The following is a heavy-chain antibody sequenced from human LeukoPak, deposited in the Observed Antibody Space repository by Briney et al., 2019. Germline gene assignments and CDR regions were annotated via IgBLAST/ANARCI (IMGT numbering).Heavy chain of an antibody. J-gene: IGHJ4*02. CDR2: INPNSGGT. Sequence: GASVKVSCKASGYTFTGYYMHWVRQAPGQGLEWMGWINPNSGGTSYAQKFQGRVTMTRDTSISTAYMELSRLRSDDTAVYYCARVGGWVKRYFDWLSDYWGQGTLVTVSS. CDR3: ARVGGWVKRYFDWLSDY. D-gene: IGHD3-9*01. CDR1: GYTFTGYY. V-gene: IGHV1-2*02.